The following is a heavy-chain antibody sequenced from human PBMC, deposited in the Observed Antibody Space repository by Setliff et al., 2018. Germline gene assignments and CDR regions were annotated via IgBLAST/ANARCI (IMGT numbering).Heavy chain of an antibody. D-gene: IGHD3-22*01. CDR3: ARAHTWSLPNDNSGYPGWFDP. CDR1: GFSISSGYY. J-gene: IGHJ5*02. CDR2: IHHSGKA. V-gene: IGHV4-38-2*01. Sequence: SVTLSLTCAVSGFSISSGYYWGWIRQPPGKGLEWIVNIHHSGKAYYNPSLKSRVTMSVDTSKNHVSLKLSSVTAADTAVYYCARAHTWSLPNDNSGYPGWFDPWGQGTLVTVSS.